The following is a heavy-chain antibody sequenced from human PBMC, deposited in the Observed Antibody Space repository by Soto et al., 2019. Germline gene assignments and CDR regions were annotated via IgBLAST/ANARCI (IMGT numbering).Heavy chain of an antibody. CDR2: IYYSGST. CDR1: GGSISSGDYY. CDR3: ALSLGSGEVGEWGFDY. Sequence: PSETLSLTCTVSGGSISSGDYYWSWIRQPPGKGLEWIGYIYYSGSTYYNPSLKSRVTISVDTSKNQFSLKLSSVTAADTAVYYCALSLGSGEVGEWGFDYWGQGTLVTVSS. J-gene: IGHJ4*02. V-gene: IGHV4-30-4*01. D-gene: IGHD3-10*01.